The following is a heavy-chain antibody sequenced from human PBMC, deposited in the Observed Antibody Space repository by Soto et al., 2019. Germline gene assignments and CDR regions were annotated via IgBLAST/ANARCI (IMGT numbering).Heavy chain of an antibody. J-gene: IGHJ4*02. V-gene: IGHV3-21*01. CDR2: ISSSSSYI. D-gene: IGHD3-22*01. Sequence: GGSLRLSCAASGFTFSSYSMNWVRQAPGKGLEWVSSISSSSSYIYYADSVKGRFTISRDNAKNSLYLQMNSLRAEDTAVYYRARGGLSQYNESSGSTPGFLNYWGQGTLVTVSS. CDR3: ARGGLSQYNESSGSTPGFLNY. CDR1: GFTFSSYS.